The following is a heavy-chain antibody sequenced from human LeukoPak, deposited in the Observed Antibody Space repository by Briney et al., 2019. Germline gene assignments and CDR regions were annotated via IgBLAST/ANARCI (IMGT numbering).Heavy chain of an antibody. CDR2: MNPSSGNT. CDR3: AADLQNHHNSG. Sequence: GASVKVSCKASGYTFTSSDIHWVRQATGQGLEWMGWMNPSSGNTGYAQKFQGRVTMTRDTSISTAYMELSSLRSEDTAVYYCAADLQNHHNSGWGQGTPVIVSS. V-gene: IGHV1-8*01. CDR1: GYTFTSSD. D-gene: IGHD1-14*01. J-gene: IGHJ4*02.